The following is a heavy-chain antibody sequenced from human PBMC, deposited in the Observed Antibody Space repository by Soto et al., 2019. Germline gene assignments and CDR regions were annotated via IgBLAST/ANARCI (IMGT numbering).Heavy chain of an antibody. Sequence: AGGSLRLSCAASGFTFSGYGMHWFRQAPGKGLEWVAVISYGGNDKYYAVSVKGRFTISRDNSRDTLYLQVNSLRVEDTAVYYCASSTRSDAFGIWGQGTMVT. CDR3: ASSTRSDAFGI. CDR2: ISYGGNDK. CDR1: GFTFSGYG. J-gene: IGHJ3*02. V-gene: IGHV3-30*03.